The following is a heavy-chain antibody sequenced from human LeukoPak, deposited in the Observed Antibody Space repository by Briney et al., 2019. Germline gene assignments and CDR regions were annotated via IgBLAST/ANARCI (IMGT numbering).Heavy chain of an antibody. CDR2: ISSSGFTI. CDR3: ATLISGWSLY. D-gene: IGHD6-19*01. Sequence: GGSLRLSCAASGFTFSSYEMNWVRQAPGKGLEWVSYISSSGFTIYYADSVKGRFTISRDNAKNSLYLQMNSLRAEDTAVYYCATLISGWSLYWGQGTLVTVSS. J-gene: IGHJ4*02. CDR1: GFTFSSYE. V-gene: IGHV3-48*03.